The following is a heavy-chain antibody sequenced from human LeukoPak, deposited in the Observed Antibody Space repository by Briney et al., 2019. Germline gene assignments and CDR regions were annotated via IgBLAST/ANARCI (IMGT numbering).Heavy chain of an antibody. Sequence: PSETLSLTSAVYGGSFSGYYWSWIRQPPGKGLEWIGEINHSGSTNYNPSLKSRVTISVDTSKNQFSLKLSSVTAADTAVYYCAGRHSSGWFDAFDIWGQGTMVTVSS. CDR3: AGRHSSGWFDAFDI. D-gene: IGHD6-19*01. CDR2: INHSGST. CDR1: GGSFSGYY. V-gene: IGHV4-34*01. J-gene: IGHJ3*02.